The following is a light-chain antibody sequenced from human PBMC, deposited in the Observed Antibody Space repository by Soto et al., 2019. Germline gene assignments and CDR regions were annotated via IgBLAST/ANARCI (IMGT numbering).Light chain of an antibody. J-gene: IGKJ1*01. Sequence: IVLTQSPATLSLSPGERAALSCRASQSVSTSLAWCQHKPGQAPRLIIYDASKRAPGIPARFSGSGSGTDFTLTISSPEPEDFAVYYCQVRDVWPTFGQGTKVDIK. V-gene: IGKV3-11*01. CDR1: QSVSTS. CDR3: QVRDVWPT. CDR2: DAS.